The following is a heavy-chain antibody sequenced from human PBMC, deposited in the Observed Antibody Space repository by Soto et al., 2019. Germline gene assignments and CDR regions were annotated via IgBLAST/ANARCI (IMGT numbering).Heavy chain of an antibody. J-gene: IGHJ5*02. CDR2: ISAYNGNT. D-gene: IGHD1-1*01. CDR1: GYTFTSYA. CDR3: ARDTNEEILYGTVRHLFDP. V-gene: IGHV1-18*01. Sequence: ASVKVSCKASGYTFTSYAMHWVRQAPGQRLEWMGWISAYNGNTNYAQKLQGRVTMTTDTSTSTAYMELRSLRSDDTAVYYCARDTNEEILYGTVRHLFDPWGQGTLVTVSS.